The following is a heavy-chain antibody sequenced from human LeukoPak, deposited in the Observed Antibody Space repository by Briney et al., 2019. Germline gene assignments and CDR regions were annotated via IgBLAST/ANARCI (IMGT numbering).Heavy chain of an antibody. D-gene: IGHD3-10*01. V-gene: IGHV5-51*01. J-gene: IGHJ4*02. CDR1: GYSFTTYW. Sequence: GASVKISCKGSGYSFTTYWIGWVRQMPGKGLECMGITHPGDSDTRYSPSFEGQVTISADKSSRTAYLQWSSLQASDTAMYYCARLDYYVSGSSPDYWGQGTLVTVSS. CDR3: ARLDYYVSGSSPDY. CDR2: THPGDSDT.